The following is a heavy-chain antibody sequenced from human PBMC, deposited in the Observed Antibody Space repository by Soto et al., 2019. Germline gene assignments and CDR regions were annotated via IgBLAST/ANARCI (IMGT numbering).Heavy chain of an antibody. CDR3: VIVVANPGCPDY. J-gene: IGHJ4*02. CDR2: IVPIVDTA. CDR1: GGTFSSYA. V-gene: IGHV1-69*12. D-gene: IGHD6-19*01. Sequence: QVQLVQSGAEVRQPASSVKVSCKTSGGTFSSYAISWVRQAPGQGLEWMGGIVPIVDTATYAQKFQGRVTITADESTSTGYMELSRLRSDDTSVYYCVIVVANPGCPDYWGQGTLVTVSS.